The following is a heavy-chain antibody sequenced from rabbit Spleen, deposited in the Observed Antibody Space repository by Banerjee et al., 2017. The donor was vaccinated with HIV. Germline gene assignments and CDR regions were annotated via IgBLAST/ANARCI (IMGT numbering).Heavy chain of an antibody. V-gene: IGHV1S40*01. CDR1: GFSFSSGYD. CDR2: IYVGSSGKS. D-gene: IGHD7-1*01. CDR3: VRSAGYGNQGYGYFNL. J-gene: IGHJ4*01. Sequence: QSLEESGGDLVKPGAFLTLTCTASGFSFSSGYDMCWVRQAPGKGLEWIGCIYVGSSGKSYYASWAKGRFTISKTSSTTVTLQMTTLTVADTATYFCVRSAGYGNQGYGYFNLWGPGTLVTVS.